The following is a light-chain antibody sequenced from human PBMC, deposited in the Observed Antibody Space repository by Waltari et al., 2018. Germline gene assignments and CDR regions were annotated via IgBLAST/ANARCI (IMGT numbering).Light chain of an antibody. CDR2: EVR. Sequence: QSALTQPASVSGSPGQSITISCTGTSSDVGGYNYVSWYQQHPGKAPKLMIYEVRNRPSGVSNRFSGSKSGNTASLTISVLQAEDEADYYCSSYTSSSTLVVFGGGTKLTVL. V-gene: IGLV2-14*01. J-gene: IGLJ2*01. CDR1: SSDVGGYNY. CDR3: SSYTSSSTLVV.